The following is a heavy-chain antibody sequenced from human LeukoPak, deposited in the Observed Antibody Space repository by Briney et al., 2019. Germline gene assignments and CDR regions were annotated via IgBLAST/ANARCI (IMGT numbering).Heavy chain of an antibody. Sequence: PSETLSLTCAVYGGSFSGYYWSWIRQPPGKGLEWIGEINHSGSTNYNPSLKSRVTISVDTSKNQFSLKLSSVTAADTAVYYCARAPLQTMIVVSDPFFDYWGQGTLVTVSS. D-gene: IGHD3-22*01. CDR3: ARAPLQTMIVVSDPFFDY. V-gene: IGHV4-34*01. CDR1: GGSFSGYY. CDR2: INHSGST. J-gene: IGHJ4*02.